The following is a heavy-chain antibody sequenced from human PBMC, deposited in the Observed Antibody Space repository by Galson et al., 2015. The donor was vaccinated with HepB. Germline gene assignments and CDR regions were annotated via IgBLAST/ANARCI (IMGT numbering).Heavy chain of an antibody. V-gene: IGHV3-23*01. J-gene: IGHJ6*02. Sequence: SLRLSCAASGFSFTSYAMSWVRQAPRKGLEWVSSLSSSGGNTYYADSAKGRFTISRDSSENTLYLQMNSLRAEDTALYYCAKEVSLGAAAGRWEFYYGMDVWGQGTTVTVSS. CDR2: LSSSGGNT. D-gene: IGHD1-26*01. CDR1: GFSFTSYA. CDR3: AKEVSLGAAAGRWEFYYGMDV.